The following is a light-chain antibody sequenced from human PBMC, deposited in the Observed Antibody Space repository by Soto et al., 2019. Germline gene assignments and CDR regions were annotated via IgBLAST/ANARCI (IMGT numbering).Light chain of an antibody. CDR1: RSNIGGNY. CDR3: AAWDDSLSGYV. CDR2: RNN. V-gene: IGLV1-47*01. Sequence: QSVLTQPPSASGTPGQRVTISRFGGRSNIGGNYVYWYQQLPGTAPKLLIHRNNQRPSGVPDRLSGSKSGSSASRVISGLRSEDESDYYCAAWDDSLSGYVFGTGTKLTVL. J-gene: IGLJ1*01.